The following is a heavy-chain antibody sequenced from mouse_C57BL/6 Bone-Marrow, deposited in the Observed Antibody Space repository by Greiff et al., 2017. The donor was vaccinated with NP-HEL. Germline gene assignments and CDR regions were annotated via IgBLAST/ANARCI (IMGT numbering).Heavy chain of an antibody. CDR3: AKYDHDVLYFDY. D-gene: IGHD2-4*01. J-gene: IGHJ2*01. CDR1: GYTFTSYW. Sequence: VQLQQPGAELVKPGASVKLSCKASGYTFTSYWMHWVKQRPGQGLEWIGMIHPNSGSTNYNEKLKSKATLTADKYYSTTYMQLSSLTSEASAVYYCAKYDHDVLYFDYWGHGTTLTVSS. V-gene: IGHV1-64*01. CDR2: IHPNSGST.